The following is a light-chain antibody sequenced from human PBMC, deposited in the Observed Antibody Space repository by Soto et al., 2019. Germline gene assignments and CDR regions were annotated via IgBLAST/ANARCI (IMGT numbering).Light chain of an antibody. V-gene: IGKV3-11*01. CDR2: DSS. J-gene: IGKJ4*01. CDR1: QPVSSF. CDR3: QQRSNWPLT. Sequence: VLTQSPATLSLSPGERATLSCRASQPVSSFLAWYQQKPGQAPRLLIHDSSDRATGIPARFSGSGSGTDFTLTISSLEPEDVAVYYCQQRSNWPLTFGGGTRVEI.